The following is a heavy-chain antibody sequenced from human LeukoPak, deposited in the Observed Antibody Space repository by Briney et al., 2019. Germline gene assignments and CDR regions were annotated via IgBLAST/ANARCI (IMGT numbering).Heavy chain of an antibody. CDR1: GFTISSSY. J-gene: IGHJ4*02. CDR2: IYTGGSS. D-gene: IGHD7-27*01. V-gene: IGHV3-66*01. Sequence: PGGSLRLSCVASGFTISSSYMSWVRQAPGKGLEWVSVIYTGGSSSYADSVKGRFTISRDSSKNTLFLQMNSLRAEDTAVYYCARASTLRTGDAHWGQGTLVTVSS. CDR3: ARASTLRTGDAH.